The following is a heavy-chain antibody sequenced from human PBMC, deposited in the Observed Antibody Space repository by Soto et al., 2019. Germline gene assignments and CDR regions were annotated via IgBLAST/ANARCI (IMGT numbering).Heavy chain of an antibody. J-gene: IGHJ6*02. CDR2: IWYDGSNK. CDR1: GFTFSSYG. CDR3: AREVDYDFWSGLYYYYGMDV. D-gene: IGHD3-3*01. Sequence: GGSLRLSCAASGFTFSSYGMHWVRQAPGKGLEWVAVIWYDGSNKYYADSVKGRFTISRDNSKNTLYLQMNSLRAEDTAVYYCAREVDYDFWSGLYYYYGMDVWGQGTTVTVSS. V-gene: IGHV3-33*01.